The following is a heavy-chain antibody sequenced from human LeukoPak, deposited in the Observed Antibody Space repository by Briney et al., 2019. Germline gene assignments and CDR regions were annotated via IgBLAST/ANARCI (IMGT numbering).Heavy chain of an antibody. J-gene: IGHJ4*02. CDR3: TSTRGY. Sequence: QSGGSLRLSCAVPGFTFSHYWMKWVRQAPGKGLEWVATIKEDGSVRSSVDSVKGRFSISRDSAKNSVSLQMTSLRPEDTAVYYCTSTRGYWGQGTLVIVSS. CDR1: GFTFSHYW. CDR2: IKEDGSVR. D-gene: IGHD3-10*01. V-gene: IGHV3-7*01.